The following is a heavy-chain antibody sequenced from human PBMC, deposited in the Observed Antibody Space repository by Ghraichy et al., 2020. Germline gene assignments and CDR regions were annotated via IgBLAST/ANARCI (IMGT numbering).Heavy chain of an antibody. Sequence: SETLSLTCTVSGGSISSYYWSWIRQPPGKGLEWIGYIYYSGSTNYNPSLKSRVTISVDTSKNQFSLKLSSVTAADTAVYYCARTSRGYSYGDVEAYYYYGMDVWGQGTTVTVSS. CDR3: ARTSRGYSYGDVEAYYYYGMDV. D-gene: IGHD5-18*01. CDR2: IYYSGST. J-gene: IGHJ6*02. CDR1: GGSISSYY. V-gene: IGHV4-59*01.